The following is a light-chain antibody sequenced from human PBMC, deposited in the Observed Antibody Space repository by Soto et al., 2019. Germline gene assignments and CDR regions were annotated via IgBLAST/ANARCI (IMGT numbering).Light chain of an antibody. V-gene: IGLV2-14*01. CDR1: NTDVGGYNY. CDR2: EVS. CDR3: SSYTSSSTFHV. J-gene: IGLJ1*01. Sequence: QSVLTQPASVSGSPGQSITVSCTGTNTDVGGYNYVSWYQHRPGKAPRLMIYEVSNRPSGVSNRFSGSKSGNTASLTISGLQAEDEADYYCSSYTSSSTFHVFGTGTKLTVL.